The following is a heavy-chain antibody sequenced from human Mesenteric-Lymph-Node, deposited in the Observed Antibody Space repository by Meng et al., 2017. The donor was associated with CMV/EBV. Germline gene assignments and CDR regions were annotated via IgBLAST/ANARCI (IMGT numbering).Heavy chain of an antibody. CDR3: ARDNVNPEGFDP. CDR2: INPNSGVS. D-gene: IGHD2/OR15-2a*01. V-gene: IGHV1-2*06. J-gene: IGHJ5*02. Sequence: QVHLVQPRAEIGKPGASVMVSCKASGYTFTDFYIHWVRQAPGQGLEWMGRINPNSGVSNSAQNFQGRVTMTRDTSISTAYMELGRLTSDDTAVYYCARDNVNPEGFDPWGQGTLVTVSS. CDR1: GYTFTDFY.